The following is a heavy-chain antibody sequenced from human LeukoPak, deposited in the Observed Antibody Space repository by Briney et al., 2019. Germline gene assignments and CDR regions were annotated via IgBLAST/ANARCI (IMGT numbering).Heavy chain of an antibody. CDR1: GYTFTSYG. V-gene: IGHV1-18*01. D-gene: IGHD7-27*01. J-gene: IGHJ6*03. Sequence: ASVKVSCKASGYTFTSYGISWVRQAPGQGLEWMGWISAYNGNTNYAQKLQGRVTMTTDTSTSTAYMELRSLRSDDTAVYYCARAQIDRGYYYYYMDAWGKGTTVTVSS. CDR3: ARAQIDRGYYYYYMDA. CDR2: ISAYNGNT.